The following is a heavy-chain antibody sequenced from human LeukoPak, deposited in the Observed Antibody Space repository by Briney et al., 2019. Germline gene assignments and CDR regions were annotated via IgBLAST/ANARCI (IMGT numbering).Heavy chain of an antibody. CDR3: ARDGVGAFDY. V-gene: IGHV1-2*02. Sequence: ASVKVSCMASGYTFTGYDRHWVRQAPGQGLEWMGWINPNSGGTNYAQKFQGRVTMTRDTSISTAYMELSRLRSDDTAVYYCARDGVGAFDYWGQGTLVTVSS. CDR2: INPNSGGT. J-gene: IGHJ4*02. D-gene: IGHD1-26*01. CDR1: GYTFTGYD.